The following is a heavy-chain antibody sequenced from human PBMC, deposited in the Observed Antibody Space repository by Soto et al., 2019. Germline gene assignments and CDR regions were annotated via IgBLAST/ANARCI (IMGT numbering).Heavy chain of an antibody. CDR2: IQYDGSKK. CDR3: ATGDSGYLRTGY. Sequence: PLRLSCTTSGFTIRHYGMHWIRQAPGKGLSWLAGIQYDGSKKYYADSVQGRFTISRDNAKNSLYLQMNSLRAEDTAVYFYATGDSGYLRTGYWGQGTLVTVSS. J-gene: IGHJ1*01. CDR1: GFTIRHYG. V-gene: IGHV3-33*03. D-gene: IGHD5-12*01.